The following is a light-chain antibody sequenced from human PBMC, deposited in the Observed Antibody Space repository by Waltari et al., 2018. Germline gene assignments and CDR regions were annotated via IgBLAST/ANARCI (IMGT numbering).Light chain of an antibody. CDR1: QSVRNN. V-gene: IGKV3-15*01. J-gene: IGKJ1*01. CDR3: QQDNNWPPWT. CDR2: GAS. Sequence: EIVMTQSPATLSVSPGERATLSCRASQSVRNNLVWYQQKPGQAPRLLIYGASTRVTGIPRRFRGSGSGTEFTLTISSLQSEDFAVYYCQQDNNWPPWTFGQGTKVEIK.